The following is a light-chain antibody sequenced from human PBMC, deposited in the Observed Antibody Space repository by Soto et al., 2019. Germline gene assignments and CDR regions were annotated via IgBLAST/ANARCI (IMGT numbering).Light chain of an antibody. Sequence: QAVVTQEPSLTVSPGGTVTLTCASSTGAVTSGHYQNWFHQKPGQFPRSLIHSTSNKHSWTPARFSGSLLGGKAALTLSGVKPWYEAEYYCLLYYNNVQVFGGGTNVTVL. J-gene: IGLJ2*01. CDR2: STS. V-gene: IGLV7-43*01. CDR1: TGAVTSGHY. CDR3: LLYYNNVQV.